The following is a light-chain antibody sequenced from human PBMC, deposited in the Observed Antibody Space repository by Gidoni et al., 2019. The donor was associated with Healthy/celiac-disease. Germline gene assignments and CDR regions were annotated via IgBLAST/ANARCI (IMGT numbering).Light chain of an antibody. CDR3: KQSYSTPWT. CDR2: AAS. V-gene: IGKV1-39*01. CDR1: QSISSY. J-gene: IGKJ1*01. Sequence: DIQMTQSPFSLSASVGDRVTIACRESQSISSYLNWYQQKPGKAPKLLIYAASSLQSGDPSRFSDSGSGTDFTLTISSLQPEDFATYYCKQSYSTPWTFGQGTKVEIK.